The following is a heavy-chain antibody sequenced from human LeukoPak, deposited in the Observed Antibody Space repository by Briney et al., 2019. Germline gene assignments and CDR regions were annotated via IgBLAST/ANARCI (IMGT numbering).Heavy chain of an antibody. D-gene: IGHD6-13*01. CDR1: GGTFSSYA. J-gene: IGHJ6*03. CDR3: ARVSSSSWYAGYYYYYYMDV. V-gene: IGHV1-69*06. Sequence: SVKVSCKASGGTFSSYAISWVRQAPGQGLEWMGGIIPIFGTPNYAQKFQGRVTITAEKSTSTTYMELSSLRSEDTAVYYCARVSSSSWYAGYYYYYYMDVWGKGTTVTISS. CDR2: IIPIFGTP.